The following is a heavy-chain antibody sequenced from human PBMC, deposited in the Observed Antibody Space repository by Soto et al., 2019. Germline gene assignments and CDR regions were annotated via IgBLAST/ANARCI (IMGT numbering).Heavy chain of an antibody. D-gene: IGHD2-2*01. J-gene: IGHJ4*01. CDR3: AKVSRSVVVPAAMY. V-gene: IGHV3-23*01. CDR2: VSSSGGNT. CDR1: GFTFSSYG. Sequence: EVQLLESGGGLVQPGGSLRLSCAASGFTFSSYGMSWVRQAPGKGLEWVSAVSSSGGNTNYAGSVKGRFTISRDNSKNTLYQQTTSLRAEEPAVYYRAKVSRSVVVPAAMYWGQGTLVTVSS.